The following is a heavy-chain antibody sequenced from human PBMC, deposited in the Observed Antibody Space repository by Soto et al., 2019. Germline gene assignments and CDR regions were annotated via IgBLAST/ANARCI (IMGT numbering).Heavy chain of an antibody. CDR1: GGSISSYY. CDR2: IYYSGST. J-gene: IGHJ6*03. D-gene: IGHD6-13*01. Sequence: SETLCLTCTVSGGSISSYYWSWIRQPPGRGLELIGYIYYSGSTNYSPSLKSRVTISVETSKNQFSLKLSSVRAADTAVYYCARLSSSSFYYYYMDVWGKGTTVTVSS. CDR3: ARLSSSSFYYYYMDV. V-gene: IGHV4-59*08.